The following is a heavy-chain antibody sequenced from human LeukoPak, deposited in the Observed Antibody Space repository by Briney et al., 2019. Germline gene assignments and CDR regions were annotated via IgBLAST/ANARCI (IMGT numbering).Heavy chain of an antibody. CDR2: INPKSGVT. CDR1: GYTFTGYY. Sequence: GASVKVSCEASGYTFTGYYLHWVRQAPGQGLEWMGWINPKSGVTNYAQRFQGRVTMTRDTSISTAYMELSSLRFDDTAVYYCARGSYCGGDCPDSWGQGTLVTVPS. J-gene: IGHJ4*02. CDR3: ARGSYCGGDCPDS. D-gene: IGHD2-21*02. V-gene: IGHV1-2*02.